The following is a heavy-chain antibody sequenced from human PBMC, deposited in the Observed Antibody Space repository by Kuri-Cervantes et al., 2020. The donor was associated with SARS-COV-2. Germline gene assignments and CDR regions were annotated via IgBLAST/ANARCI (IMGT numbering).Heavy chain of an antibody. CDR2: IKQDGSEK. CDR3: AREESSSTQDY. Sequence: ESLKISCAASGFTFSSYWMSWVRQATGKGVEWVANIKQDGSEKYYVDSVKGRFTISRDNAKNSLYLQMNSVRAEDTAVYYCAREESSSTQDYWGQGTLVTVSS. J-gene: IGHJ4*02. D-gene: IGHD6-6*01. CDR1: GFTFSSYW. V-gene: IGHV3-7*01.